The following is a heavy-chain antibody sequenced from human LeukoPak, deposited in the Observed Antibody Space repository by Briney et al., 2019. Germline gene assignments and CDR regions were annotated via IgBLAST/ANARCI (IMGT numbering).Heavy chain of an antibody. Sequence: GASVKVSRKASGYSFTSFDINWVRRATGQGLEWMGWMNPNSGSAGYAQKFQGRVIMTGNTSISTAYMELSGLRSDDTAVYYCARETTVSTTFDLWGRGTLVTVSS. CDR1: GYSFTSFD. CDR3: ARETTVSTTFDL. CDR2: MNPNSGSA. D-gene: IGHD5/OR15-5a*01. V-gene: IGHV1-8*02. J-gene: IGHJ2*01.